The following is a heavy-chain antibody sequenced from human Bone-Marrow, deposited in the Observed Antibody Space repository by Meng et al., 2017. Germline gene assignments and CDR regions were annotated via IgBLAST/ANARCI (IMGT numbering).Heavy chain of an antibody. D-gene: IGHD2-2*01. J-gene: IGHJ6*02. CDR2: ISSSGSTI. CDR3: AREQYQLLTYYYGMDV. CDR1: GFTFSSSG. V-gene: IGHV3-48*04. Sequence: GGSLRLSCAASGFTFSSSGMHWVRQAPGKGLEWVSYISSSGSTIYYADSVKGRFTISRDYAKNSLYLQMSSLRAEDTAVYYCAREQYQLLTYYYGMDVWGQGTTVTVSS.